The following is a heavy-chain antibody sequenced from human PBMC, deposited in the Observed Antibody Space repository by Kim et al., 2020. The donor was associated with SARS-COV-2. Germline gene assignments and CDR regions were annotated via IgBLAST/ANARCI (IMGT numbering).Heavy chain of an antibody. CDR3: ARDHGSSWGRIQYYYYYVMDV. D-gene: IGHD6-13*01. CDR1: GFTFCSYA. V-gene: IGHV3-30*04. CDR2: ISYDGSNK. Sequence: GGSLRLSCAASGFTFCSYAMHWVRQAPGKGREWVAVISYDGSNKYYVDSVKGRFTISRDNSKNTLYLQMNSLRAEDTAVYYCARDHGSSWGRIQYYYYYVMDVWGQGTTVTVSS. J-gene: IGHJ6*02.